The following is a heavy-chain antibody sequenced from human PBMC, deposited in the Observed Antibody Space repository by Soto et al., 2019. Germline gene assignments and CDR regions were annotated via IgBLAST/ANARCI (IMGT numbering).Heavy chain of an antibody. CDR3: ARGKRDCSGGSCYLVPSGYYYYIDF. Sequence: SETLSLTCAVYGGAFSGYYWSWIRQPPGKGLEGVGEINHSGSTNYNPSLKSRVTISVDTSKNQFSLKLSSVTAADTAVYYCARGKRDCSGGSCYLVPSGYYYYIDFCGKGTTVTVS. V-gene: IGHV4-34*01. D-gene: IGHD2-15*01. J-gene: IGHJ6*03. CDR2: INHSGST. CDR1: GGAFSGYY.